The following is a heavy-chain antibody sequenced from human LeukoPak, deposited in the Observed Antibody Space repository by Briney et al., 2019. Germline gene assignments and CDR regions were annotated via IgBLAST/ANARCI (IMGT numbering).Heavy chain of an antibody. CDR2: LYYNGST. J-gene: IGHJ4*02. V-gene: IGHV4-39*01. Sequence: SETLSLTCTVSGGSIRANSYYWAWIRQPPRKGLEWIGTLYYNGSTYLNPSLKSRVTISVDMSRNHFSLSLNSVTAADTATYYCARHPRDDYGGFGLDSWGQGILVSVYS. CDR1: GGSIRANSYY. CDR3: ARHPRDDYGGFGLDS. D-gene: IGHD4-23*01.